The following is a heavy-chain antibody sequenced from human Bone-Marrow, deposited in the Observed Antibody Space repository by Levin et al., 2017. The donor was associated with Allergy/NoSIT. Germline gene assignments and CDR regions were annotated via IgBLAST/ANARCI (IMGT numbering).Heavy chain of an antibody. CDR2: IIPIFGTA. CDR1: GGTFSSYA. J-gene: IGHJ4*02. V-gene: IGHV1-69*13. Sequence: ASVKVSCKASGGTFSSYAISWVRQAPGQGLEWMGGIIPIFGTANYAQKFQGRVTITADESTSTAYMELSSLRSEDTAVYYCARGSPYSSGWYGGYDYWGQGTLVTVSS. CDR3: ARGSPYSSGWYGGYDY. D-gene: IGHD6-19*01.